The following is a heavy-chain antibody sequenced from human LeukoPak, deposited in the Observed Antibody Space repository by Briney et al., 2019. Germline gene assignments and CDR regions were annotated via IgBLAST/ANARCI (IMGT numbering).Heavy chain of an antibody. J-gene: IGHJ4*02. Sequence: SETLSLTCTVSGGSISSYYWSWIRQPPGKGLEWIGYIYYSGSTNYNPSLKSRVTISVDTSKNQFSLKLSSVTAADTAVYYCARAARYSGYSDYWGQGTLVTASS. V-gene: IGHV4-59*01. CDR3: ARAARYSGYSDY. D-gene: IGHD1-26*01. CDR1: GGSISSYY. CDR2: IYYSGST.